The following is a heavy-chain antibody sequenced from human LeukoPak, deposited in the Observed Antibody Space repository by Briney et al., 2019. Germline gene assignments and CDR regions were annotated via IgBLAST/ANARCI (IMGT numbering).Heavy chain of an antibody. J-gene: IGHJ3*02. D-gene: IGHD2-2*02. CDR1: GFTFSTYG. V-gene: IGHV3-30*02. CDR3: AKRYCSSTSCYTGAFDI. CDR2: IRYDGSSQ. Sequence: GGSLRLSCAASGFTFSTYGMHWVRQAPGKGLEWVAFIRYDGSSQDYADSVKGRFTISRDNSKNTLYLQMNSLRAEDTAVYYCAKRYCSSTSCYTGAFDIWGQGTMVTVSS.